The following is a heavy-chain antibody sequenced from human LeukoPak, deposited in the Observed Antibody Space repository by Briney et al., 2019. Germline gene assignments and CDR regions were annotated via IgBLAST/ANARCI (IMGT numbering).Heavy chain of an antibody. J-gene: IGHJ4*02. CDR2: ISAYNGNT. Sequence: ASVKVSCKASGYTFTSYGISWVRQAPGQGLEWMGWISAYNGNTNYAQKLQGRVTMTTDTSTSTAYMELRSLRSDDTAVYYCARDWSYSSGWRVELIDYWDQGTLVTVSS. CDR1: GYTFTSYG. D-gene: IGHD6-19*01. CDR3: ARDWSYSSGWRVELIDY. V-gene: IGHV1-18*01.